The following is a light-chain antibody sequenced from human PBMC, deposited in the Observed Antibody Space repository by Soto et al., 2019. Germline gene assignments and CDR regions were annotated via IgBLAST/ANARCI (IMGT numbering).Light chain of an antibody. CDR3: QQYGSSPPYT. CDR1: QSVSSSY. CDR2: DAF. J-gene: IGKJ2*01. V-gene: IGKV3D-20*01. Sequence: EIVLTQSPATLSLSPGERATLSCGASQSVSSSYLAWYQQKPGLAPRLLIYDAFSRATGIPDRFSGSGSGTDFTLTISRLEPEDFAVYYCQQYGSSPPYTFGQGTKLEIK.